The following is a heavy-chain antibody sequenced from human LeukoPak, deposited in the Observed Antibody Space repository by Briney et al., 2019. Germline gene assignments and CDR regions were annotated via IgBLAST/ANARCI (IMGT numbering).Heavy chain of an antibody. CDR3: ARDDGDRPFDY. D-gene: IGHD6-6*01. Sequence: SETLSLTCTVSGGSISSYYWSWIRQPPGKGLEWIGYIYYSGSTNYNPSLKSRVTISVNTSKNQFSLKLSSVTAADTAVYYCARDDGDRPFDYWGQGTLVTVSS. V-gene: IGHV4-59*01. CDR1: GGSISSYY. CDR2: IYYSGST. J-gene: IGHJ4*02.